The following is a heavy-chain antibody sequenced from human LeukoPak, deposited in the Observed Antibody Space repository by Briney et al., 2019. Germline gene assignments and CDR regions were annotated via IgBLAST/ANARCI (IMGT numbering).Heavy chain of an antibody. CDR1: GFTFSSYE. J-gene: IGHJ4*02. CDR2: ISSSSSYI. D-gene: IGHD2-15*01. CDR3: ARAGVGDGGSAYYFDY. V-gene: IGHV3-21*01. Sequence: GGSLRLSCAASGFTFSSYEMNWVRQAPGKWLEWVSPISSSSSYIYYADSVKGRFTISRDNAKNSLYLQMNSLRAEDTAVYYCARAGVGDGGSAYYFDYWGQGTLVTVSS.